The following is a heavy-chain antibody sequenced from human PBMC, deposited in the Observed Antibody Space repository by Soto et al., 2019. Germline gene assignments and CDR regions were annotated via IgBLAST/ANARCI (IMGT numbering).Heavy chain of an antibody. D-gene: IGHD6-13*01. CDR2: TYYRSKWYN. V-gene: IGHV6-1*01. CDR3: ARDKQQLASYYYYYYGMDV. J-gene: IGHJ6*02. Sequence: SQTLSLTCAISGDSVSSNSAAWNWIRQSPSRGLERLGRTYYRSKWYNDYAVSVKSRITINPDTSKNQFSLQLNSVTPEDTAVYYCARDKQQLASYYYYYYGMDVWGQGTTVTVSS. CDR1: GDSVSSNSAA.